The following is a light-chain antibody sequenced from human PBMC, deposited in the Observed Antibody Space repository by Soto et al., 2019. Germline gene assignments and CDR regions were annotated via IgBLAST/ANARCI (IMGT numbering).Light chain of an antibody. Sequence: EIVLTQSPGTLSLSPGERAALSCRASQSVSSKFLAWYQQKPGQAPRLLIYAASNRATGIPDRFSASGTGTDFTLTISDVQPEDFAVYYCHQRQSWPRTFGQGTKVDIK. CDR1: QSVSSKF. V-gene: IGKV3D-20*02. J-gene: IGKJ1*01. CDR3: HQRQSWPRT. CDR2: AAS.